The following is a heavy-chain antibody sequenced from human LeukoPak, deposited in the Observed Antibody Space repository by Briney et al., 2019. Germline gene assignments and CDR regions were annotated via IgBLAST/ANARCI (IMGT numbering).Heavy chain of an antibody. V-gene: IGHV3-23*01. CDR2: ITGSGGAT. CDR3: ARDYTSGMDV. J-gene: IGHJ6*02. CDR1: GFTFSTYA. Sequence: GGSLRLSCAASGFTFSTYAVNWVRQAPGKGLEWVSAITGSGGATYYADSVRGRFTISRDNSKNTLYLQMNSLRAEDTAVYYCARDYTSGMDVWGQGTTVTVSS.